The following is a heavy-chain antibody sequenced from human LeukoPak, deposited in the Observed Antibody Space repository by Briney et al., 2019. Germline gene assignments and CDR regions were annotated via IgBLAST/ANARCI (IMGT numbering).Heavy chain of an antibody. Sequence: PGGSLRLSCAASGFTFSSYEMNWVRQAPGKGLVWVSYISSSGSTIYYADSVKGRFTISRDNAKNSLYLQINSLRAEDTAVYYCAREGVYDSWDYWGQGTLVTVSS. CDR2: ISSSGSTI. CDR1: GFTFSSYE. J-gene: IGHJ4*02. CDR3: AREGVYDSWDY. D-gene: IGHD3-3*01. V-gene: IGHV3-48*03.